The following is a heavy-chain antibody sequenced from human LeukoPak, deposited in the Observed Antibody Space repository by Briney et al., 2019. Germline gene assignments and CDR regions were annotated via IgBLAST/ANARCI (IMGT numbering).Heavy chain of an antibody. V-gene: IGHV3-48*01. J-gene: IGHJ4*02. CDR2: IGISSGNT. Sequence: GGSLRLSCAASGFTFSSYSMNWVRQAPGKGLEWISYIGISSGNTKYADSVKGRFTISGDKAKNSVYLQMNSLRVEDTAVNYCARDTKYAFDNWGQGTLVTVSS. CDR1: GFTFSSYS. CDR3: ARDTKYAFDN. D-gene: IGHD2-2*01.